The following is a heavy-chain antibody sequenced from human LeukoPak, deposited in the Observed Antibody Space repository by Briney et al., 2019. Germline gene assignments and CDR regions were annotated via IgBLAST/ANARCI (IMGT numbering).Heavy chain of an antibody. D-gene: IGHD6-6*01. CDR2: IYTTGSTDST. Sequence: SETLSLTCTVSGGSISSSYCSWIRQPAGKGLEWIGRIYTTGSTDSTDFNPSLKSRVTMSVDTSKNQFSLKLGSVTAADTAVYYCARDHLLLEYSSSRFDYWGQGTLVTVSS. J-gene: IGHJ4*02. CDR3: ARDHLLLEYSSSRFDY. V-gene: IGHV4-4*07. CDR1: GGSISSSY.